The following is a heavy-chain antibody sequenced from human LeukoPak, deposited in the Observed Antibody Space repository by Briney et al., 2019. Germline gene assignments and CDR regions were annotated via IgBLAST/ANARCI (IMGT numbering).Heavy chain of an antibody. J-gene: IGHJ6*03. Sequence: PSETLSLTCTVSGGSISSYYWSWIRQPPGKGLEWIGYIYYSGSTNYNPSLKSRVTISVDTSKNQFSLKLSSVTAADPAVYYCARDGALLRTGYYYMDVWGKGTTVTISS. CDR1: GGSISSYY. V-gene: IGHV4-59*01. CDR2: IYYSGST. CDR3: ARDGALLRTGYYYMDV. D-gene: IGHD2-15*01.